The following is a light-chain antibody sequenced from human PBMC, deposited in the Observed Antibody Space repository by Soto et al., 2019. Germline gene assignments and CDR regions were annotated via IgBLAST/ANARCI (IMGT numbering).Light chain of an antibody. V-gene: IGKV3-20*01. CDR3: QQYGSAPFT. J-gene: IGKJ3*01. CDR1: QSVASSH. CDR2: DAS. Sequence: EIVLTQSPGTLSLSPGERATLSSRASQSVASSHLAWSRQKPGQTPRLLIYDASSRATGIPDSISGSGAGTDFTLNISRLEPEDFAVYSCQQYGSAPFTFGPGTKVDIK.